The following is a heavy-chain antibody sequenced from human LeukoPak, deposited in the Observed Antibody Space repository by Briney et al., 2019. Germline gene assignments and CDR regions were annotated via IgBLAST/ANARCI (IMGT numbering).Heavy chain of an antibody. CDR3: ARADTDGIAVAGLVNY. Sequence: KTSETLSLTCAVYGGSFSGYYWSWIRQPPGKGLEWIGEVNHSGSTNYNPSLKSRVTISVDTSKNQFSLKLSSVTAADTAVYYCARADTDGIAVAGLVNYWGQGTLVTVSS. CDR1: GGSFSGYY. D-gene: IGHD6-19*01. J-gene: IGHJ4*02. CDR2: VNHSGST. V-gene: IGHV4-34*01.